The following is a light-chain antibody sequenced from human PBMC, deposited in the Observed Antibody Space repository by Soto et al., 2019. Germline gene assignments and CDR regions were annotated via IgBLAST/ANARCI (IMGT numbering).Light chain of an antibody. CDR2: DAS. CDR1: QNINNY. CDR3: MQTLQTPGT. V-gene: IGKV1-33*01. Sequence: DIQMTQSPSSLSASVGDRVTITCQASQNINNYLNWYQQKPGRAPKLLIYDASNLEAGVPSRFRGSGSGTDFTLKISRVEAEDVGVYYCMQTLQTPGTFGQGTKVDI. J-gene: IGKJ1*01.